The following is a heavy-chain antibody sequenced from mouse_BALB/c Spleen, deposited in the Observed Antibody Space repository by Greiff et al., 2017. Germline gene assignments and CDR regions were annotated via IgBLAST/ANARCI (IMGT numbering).Heavy chain of an antibody. CDR1: GYTFTDYW. CDR2: IDTSDSYT. V-gene: IGHV1-69*01. Sequence: QVQLKQPGAELVMPGASVKMSCKASGYTFTDYWMHWVKQRPGQGLEWIGAIDTSDSYTSYNQKFKGKATLTVDESSSTAYMQLSSLTSEDSAVYYCARTGDYGSSSAWFADWGQGTLVTVSA. J-gene: IGHJ3*01. D-gene: IGHD1-1*01. CDR3: ARTGDYGSSSAWFAD.